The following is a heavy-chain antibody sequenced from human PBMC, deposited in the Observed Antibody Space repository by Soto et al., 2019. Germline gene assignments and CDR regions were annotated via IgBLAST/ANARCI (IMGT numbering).Heavy chain of an antibody. CDR1: GGSISSYY. J-gene: IGHJ5*02. V-gene: IGHV4-59*01. Sequence: SETLSLTCTVSGGSISSYYWSWIRQPPGKGLEWIGYIYYSGSTNYNPSLKSRVTISVDTSKNQFSLKLSSVTAADTAVYYCAKLEDPYNWFDPWGQGTLVTVSS. CDR2: IYYSGST. CDR3: AKLEDPYNWFDP.